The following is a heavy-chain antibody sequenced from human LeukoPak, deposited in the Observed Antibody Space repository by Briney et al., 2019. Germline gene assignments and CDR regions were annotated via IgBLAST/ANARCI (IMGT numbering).Heavy chain of an antibody. J-gene: IGHJ4*02. D-gene: IGHD6-19*01. CDR3: AREFPDSSGWYGPGMN. CDR1: GYTLTELS. Sequence: ASVKVSCKVSGYTLTELSMHWVRQAPGKGLEWMGGFDPEDGETIYAQKFQGRVTMTEDTSTDTAYMELSSLRSEDTAVYYCAREFPDSSGWYGPGMNWGQGTLVTVSS. CDR2: FDPEDGET. V-gene: IGHV1-24*01.